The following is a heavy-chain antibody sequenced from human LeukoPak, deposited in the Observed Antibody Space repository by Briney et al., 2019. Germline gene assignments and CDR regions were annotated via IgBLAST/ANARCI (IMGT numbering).Heavy chain of an antibody. CDR2: MNPNSGNT. Sequence: ASVKVSCKASGYTFTSYDINWVRQATGQGLEWMGWMNPNSGNTGYAQKFQGRVTMTRNTSISTAYMELSSLRSEDTAVYYCARGLLRSYYYYMDVWGKGTTVTVSS. CDR1: GYTFTSYD. CDR3: ARGLLRSYYYYMDV. J-gene: IGHJ6*03. V-gene: IGHV1-8*01.